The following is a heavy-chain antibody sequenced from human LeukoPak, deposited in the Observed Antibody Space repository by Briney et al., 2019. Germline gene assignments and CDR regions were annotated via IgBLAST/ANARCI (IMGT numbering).Heavy chain of an antibody. CDR3: ARHGTVVTTSRPTNSFDY. V-gene: IGHV4-39*01. J-gene: IGHJ4*02. CDR1: GGSINSDNYY. CDR2: IYYSGST. Sequence: SETLSLPCTVSGGSINSDNYYWGWIRQPPGKRLEWMGSIYYSGSTYYNPPLKSRVTISVDTYKNQFSLKLLSVTAADTPVYYCARHGTVVTTSRPTNSFDYWGQGTLVTVSS. D-gene: IGHD2-21*02.